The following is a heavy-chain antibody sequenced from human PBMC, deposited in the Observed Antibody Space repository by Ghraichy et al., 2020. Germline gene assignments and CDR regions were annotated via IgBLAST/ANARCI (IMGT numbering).Heavy chain of an antibody. CDR3: ARGAGSSGYYYSGVDNWFDP. D-gene: IGHD3-22*01. V-gene: IGHV3-30-3*01. Sequence: GGSLRLSCAASGFTFSTYAMHWVRQPPGRGLEWVAVISYDGSNKHYADSVKGRFTISRANSKNTLYVQMNSLRDEDTAVYYCARGAGSSGYYYSGVDNWFDPWGQGTLVTVSS. CDR2: ISYDGSNK. J-gene: IGHJ5*02. CDR1: GFTFSTYA.